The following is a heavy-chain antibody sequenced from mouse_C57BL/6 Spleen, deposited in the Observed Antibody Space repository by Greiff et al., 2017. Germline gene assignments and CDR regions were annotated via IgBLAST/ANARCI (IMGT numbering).Heavy chain of an antibody. D-gene: IGHD3-2*02. CDR3: ARQLRLRSGMDY. V-gene: IGHV1-55*01. CDR1: GYTFTSYW. CDR2: IYPGSGST. J-gene: IGHJ4*01. Sequence: QVQLKQPGAELVKPGASVKMSCKASGYTFTSYWITWVKQRPGQGLEWIGDIYPGSGSTNYNEKFKSKATLTVDTSSSTAYMQLSSLTSEDSAVYYCARQLRLRSGMDYWGQGTSVTVSS.